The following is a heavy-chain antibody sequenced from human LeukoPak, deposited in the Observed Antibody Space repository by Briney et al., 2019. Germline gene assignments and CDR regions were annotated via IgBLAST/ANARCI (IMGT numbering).Heavy chain of an antibody. D-gene: IGHD6-13*01. CDR2: IYYSGST. CDR3: ARLESSSWYFDY. Sequence: SETQSLTCTVSGGSISSYYWSWIRQPPGKGLEWIEYIYYSGSTNYNPSLKSRVTISVDTSKNQFSLKLSSVTTADTAVYYCARLESSSWYFDYWGQGTLVTVSS. J-gene: IGHJ4*02. CDR1: GGSISSYY. V-gene: IGHV4-59*08.